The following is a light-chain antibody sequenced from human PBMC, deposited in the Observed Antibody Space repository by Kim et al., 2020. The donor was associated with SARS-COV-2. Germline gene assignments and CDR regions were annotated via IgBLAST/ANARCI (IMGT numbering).Light chain of an antibody. Sequence: PGSISARFSQILVDSAGNTYLKWFHQRPVQSPRRLIYKVSTRGSGVPDRFSGTGSGTDFTLQISRVEAEHVGVYYCMQGTRWAFTFGPGTKVDFK. CDR3: MQGTRWAFT. J-gene: IGKJ3*01. V-gene: IGKV2-30*01. CDR2: KVS. CDR1: QILVDSAGNTY.